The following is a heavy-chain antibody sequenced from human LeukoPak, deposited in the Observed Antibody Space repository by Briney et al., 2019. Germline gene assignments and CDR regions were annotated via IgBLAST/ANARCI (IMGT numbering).Heavy chain of an antibody. J-gene: IGHJ4*02. CDR1: GGSFSGYY. Sequence: PSETLSLTCAVYGGSFSGYYWSWIRQPPGKGLEWIGEINHSGSTNYNPSLKSRVTISVDTSKNQFSLKLSSVTAADTAVYYCARGRGRGGYCSGGSCPFDYWGQGTLVTVSS. D-gene: IGHD2-15*01. CDR2: INHSGST. V-gene: IGHV4-34*01. CDR3: ARGRGRGGYCSGGSCPFDY.